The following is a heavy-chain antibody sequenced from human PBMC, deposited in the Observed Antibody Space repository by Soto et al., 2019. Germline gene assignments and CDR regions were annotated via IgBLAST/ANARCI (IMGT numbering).Heavy chain of an antibody. V-gene: IGHV1-2*02. J-gene: IGHJ5*02. CDR2: INPNSRGT. Sequence: GASVKVSCKASGCTFTDYFIHWVRQAPGQGFEWMGWINPNSRGTNYAQKFQGRVTMTRDTSNSTAYMELRGLTSDDTAVYYCARVTLKAGNWFDPWGQGTLVTVSS. CDR1: GCTFTDYF. CDR3: ARVTLKAGNWFDP.